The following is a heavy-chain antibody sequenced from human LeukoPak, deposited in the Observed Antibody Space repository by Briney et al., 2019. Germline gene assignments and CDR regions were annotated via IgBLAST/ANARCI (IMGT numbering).Heavy chain of an antibody. CDR2: INHSGST. J-gene: IGHJ4*02. D-gene: IGHD1-1*01. CDR3: ARGDGGYGY. CDR1: GGSFSGYY. V-gene: IGHV4-34*01. Sequence: SETLPLTCAVYGGSFSGYYWSWIRQPPGKGLEWIGEINHSGSTNYNPSLKSRVTISVDTSKNQFSLKLSSVTAADTAVYYCARGDGGYGYWGQGTLVTVS.